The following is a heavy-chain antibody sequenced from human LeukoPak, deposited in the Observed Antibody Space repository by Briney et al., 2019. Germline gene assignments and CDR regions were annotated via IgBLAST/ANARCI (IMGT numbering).Heavy chain of an antibody. CDR3: ARTERQWLVDFDY. V-gene: IGHV4-39*01. CDR1: GGSISSSSYY. J-gene: IGHJ4*02. Sequence: SETLSLTCTVSGGSISSSSYYWGWIRQPPGKGLEWIGSIYYSGSTYYNPSLKSRVTISVDTSKNQFSLKLSSVTAADTAVYYCARTERQWLVDFDYWGQGTLVTVSS. D-gene: IGHD6-19*01. CDR2: IYYSGST.